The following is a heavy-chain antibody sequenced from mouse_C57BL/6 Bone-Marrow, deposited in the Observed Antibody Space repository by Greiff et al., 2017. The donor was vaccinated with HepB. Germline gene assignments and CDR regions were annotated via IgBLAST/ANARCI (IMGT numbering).Heavy chain of an antibody. Sequence: DVQLVESGGGLVQPGGSMKLSCAASGFTFSDAWMDWVRQSPEKGLEWVAEMRNKANNHGTYYAESVKGRFTISRYDSKSSVYLQMNSLRAEDTGIYYCTRGGIGAYWGQGTLVTVSA. CDR3: TRGGIGAY. CDR2: MRNKANNHGT. J-gene: IGHJ3*01. V-gene: IGHV6-6*01. D-gene: IGHD3-1*01. CDR1: GFTFSDAW.